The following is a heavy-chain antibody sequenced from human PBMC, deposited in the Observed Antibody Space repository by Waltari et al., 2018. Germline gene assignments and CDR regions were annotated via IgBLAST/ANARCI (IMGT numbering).Heavy chain of an antibody. J-gene: IGHJ5*02. CDR1: GGSFSGYY. D-gene: IGHD3-3*01. Sequence: QVQLQQWGAGLLKPSETLSLTCAVYGGSFSGYYWSWIRQPPGKGLEWIGEINHSGSTNYNPSLKSRVTISVDTSKNQFSLKLRSVTAADTAVYYCARTYTASTIWSWFDPWGQGTLVTVSS. CDR2: INHSGST. V-gene: IGHV4-34*01. CDR3: ARTYTASTIWSWFDP.